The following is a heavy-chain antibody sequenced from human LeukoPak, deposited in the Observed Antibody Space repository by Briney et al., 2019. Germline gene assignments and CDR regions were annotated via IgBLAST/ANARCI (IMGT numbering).Heavy chain of an antibody. J-gene: IGHJ4*02. D-gene: IGHD5-12*01. V-gene: IGHV3-21*01. Sequence: GGSLRLSCAASGFTFSSYSMNWVRQAPGKGLEWVSSISSSSSYIYYADPVKGRFTISRDNAKNSLYLQMNSLRAEDTAVYYCARELAKRDPIDYWGQGTLATVSS. CDR3: ARELAKRDPIDY. CDR1: GFTFSSYS. CDR2: ISSSSSYI.